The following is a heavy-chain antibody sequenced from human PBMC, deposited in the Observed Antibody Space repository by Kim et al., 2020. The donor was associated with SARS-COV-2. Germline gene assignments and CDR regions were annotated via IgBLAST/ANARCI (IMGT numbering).Heavy chain of an antibody. CDR3: ATRYGSGTGVDY. Sequence: YYADSVKGRFTISRDNSKNTLYLQMNSLRAEDTAVYYCATRYGSGTGVDYWGQGALVTVSS. V-gene: IGHV3-23*01. J-gene: IGHJ4*02. D-gene: IGHD3-10*01.